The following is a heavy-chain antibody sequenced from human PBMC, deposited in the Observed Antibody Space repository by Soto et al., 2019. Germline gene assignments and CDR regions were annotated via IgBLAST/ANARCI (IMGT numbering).Heavy chain of an antibody. CDR2: MNPNSGNT. J-gene: IGHJ4*02. Sequence: ASVKVSCKASGYTFTSYDINWVRQATGQGLEWMGWMNPNSGNTGYAQKFQGRVTMTRNTSISTAYMELSSLRSEDTAVYYCARERSGYGWRYFDYWGQGTLVTVSS. V-gene: IGHV1-8*01. CDR1: GYTFTSYD. CDR3: ARERSGYGWRYFDY. D-gene: IGHD5-12*01.